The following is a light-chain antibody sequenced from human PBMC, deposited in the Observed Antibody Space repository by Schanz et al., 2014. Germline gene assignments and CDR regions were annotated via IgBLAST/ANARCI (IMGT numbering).Light chain of an antibody. Sequence: QSVLTQSPSASGTPGQRVTISCSGSSSNIGSNIVNWYQQFPGTAPKLLISFNDQRPSGVPDRFSGSKSGTSASLAISGLQSEDEADYYCAAWDDSLNGWVFGGGTKLTVL. V-gene: IGLV1-44*01. CDR3: AAWDDSLNGWV. J-gene: IGLJ3*02. CDR1: SSNIGSNI. CDR2: FND.